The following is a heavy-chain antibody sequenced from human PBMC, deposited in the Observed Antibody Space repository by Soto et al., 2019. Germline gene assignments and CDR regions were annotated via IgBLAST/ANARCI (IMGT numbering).Heavy chain of an antibody. D-gene: IGHD2-21*01. CDR3: AKGVRGYYYYGMDV. J-gene: IGHJ6*02. V-gene: IGHV3-9*01. CDR1: GFTFDDYA. CDR2: ISWNSGSI. Sequence: PGGSLRLSCAASGFTFDDYAMHWVRQAPGKGLEWVSGISWNSGSIGYADSVKGRFTISRDNAKNSLYLQMNSLRAEDTALYYCAKGVRGYYYYGMDVWGQGTTVTAP.